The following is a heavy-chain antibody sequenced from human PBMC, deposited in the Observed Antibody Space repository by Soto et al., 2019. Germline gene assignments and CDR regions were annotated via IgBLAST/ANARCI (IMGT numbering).Heavy chain of an antibody. CDR1: GFTFSAYW. CDR2: INSDGSRT. V-gene: IGHV3-74*01. CDR3: ARGYED. Sequence: EVQLVESGGGLVQPGGSLRLSCAASGFTFSAYWMHWVRQAPGKGLVWVSRINSDGSRTSYVDSVKGRFTISRDNAKNTLDLQMNSLRAEDTAVCYCARGYEDWGQGTLVTVSS. J-gene: IGHJ4*02. D-gene: IGHD1-1*01.